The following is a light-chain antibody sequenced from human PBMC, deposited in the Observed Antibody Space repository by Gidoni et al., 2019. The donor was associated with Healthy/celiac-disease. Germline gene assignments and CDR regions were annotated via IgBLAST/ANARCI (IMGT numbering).Light chain of an antibody. CDR1: SSDVGGSNY. CDR2: DVS. CDR3: SSYTSSSTLVV. V-gene: IGLV2-14*03. J-gene: IGLJ2*01. Sequence: QSPLTQPASVSGSPGQSITISCTGTSSDVGGSNYVAWYQQHPGKAPKLMIYDVSNRPSGVSNRFSGSKSGNTASLTISGLQAEDEADYYCSSYTSSSTLVVFGGGTKLTVL.